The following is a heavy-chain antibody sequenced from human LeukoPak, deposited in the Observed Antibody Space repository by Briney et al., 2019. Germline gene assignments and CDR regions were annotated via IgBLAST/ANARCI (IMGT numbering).Heavy chain of an antibody. CDR3: AREYDSSGYYYDYYYMDV. CDR1: GGSISSYY. Sequence: PSETLSLTCTVSGGSISSYYWSWIRQPAGKGLEWIGRIYTSGSTNYNPSLKSRVTMSVDTSKNQFSLKLSSVTAADTAVYYCAREYDSSGYYYDYYYMDVWGKGTTVTVSS. D-gene: IGHD3-22*01. CDR2: IYTSGST. V-gene: IGHV4-4*07. J-gene: IGHJ6*03.